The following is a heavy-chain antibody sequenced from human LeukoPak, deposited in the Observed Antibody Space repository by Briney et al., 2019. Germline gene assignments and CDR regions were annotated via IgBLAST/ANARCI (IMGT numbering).Heavy chain of an antibody. D-gene: IGHD5-12*01. J-gene: IGHJ4*02. V-gene: IGHV4-59*01. CDR1: GGSISGYY. Sequence: SETLSLTCSVSGGSISGYYWSWIRQPPGKGLEWIWYISHSGSTNYNASLKSRVTMSVDTSRNQFSLKLSSVTAADTAVYYCARDYGFREGSGYDYYFDYWGQGTLVTVSS. CDR2: ISHSGST. CDR3: ARDYGFREGSGYDYYFDY.